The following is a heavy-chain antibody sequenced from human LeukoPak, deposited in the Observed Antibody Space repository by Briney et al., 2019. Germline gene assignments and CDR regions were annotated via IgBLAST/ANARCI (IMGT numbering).Heavy chain of an antibody. CDR2: IYYSGST. V-gene: IGHV4-59*12. Sequence: SETLSLTCTVSGGSISSYYWSWIRQPPGKGLEWIGSIYYSGSTYYNPSLKSRVTISVDTSKNQFSLKLSSVTAADTAVYYCARYYDSSGYYYRRSYFDYWGQGTLVTVSS. CDR1: GGSISSYY. CDR3: ARYYDSSGYYYRRSYFDY. D-gene: IGHD3-22*01. J-gene: IGHJ4*02.